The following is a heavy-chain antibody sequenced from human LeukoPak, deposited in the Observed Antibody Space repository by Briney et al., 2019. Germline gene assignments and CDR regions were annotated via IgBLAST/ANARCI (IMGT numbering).Heavy chain of an antibody. V-gene: IGHV1-2*02. J-gene: IGHJ6*03. CDR1: GYTFTGYY. D-gene: IGHD3-3*01. Sequence: ASVKVSCKASGYTFTGYYMHWVRQAPGQGLEWMGWINPNSGGTNYAQKFQGRVTMTRDTSISTAYMELRRLRSDDAAVYYCERDWLDLRFLEGLGYMDVWGKGTTVTVS. CDR2: INPNSGGT. CDR3: ERDWLDLRFLEGLGYMDV.